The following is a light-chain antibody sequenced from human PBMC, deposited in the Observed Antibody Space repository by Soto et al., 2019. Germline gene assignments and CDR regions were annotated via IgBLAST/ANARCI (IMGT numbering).Light chain of an antibody. V-gene: IGKV3-11*01. CDR3: QQRSNWPRT. J-gene: IGKJ1*01. Sequence: IVMTQSPDTLPVSPGERATLSCRASQSVSTSLAWYQHKPGQAPRLLIYDASNRATGIPARFSGSGSGTDFTLTISSLEPEDFAVYYCQQRSNWPRTFGQGTKVDI. CDR1: QSVSTS. CDR2: DAS.